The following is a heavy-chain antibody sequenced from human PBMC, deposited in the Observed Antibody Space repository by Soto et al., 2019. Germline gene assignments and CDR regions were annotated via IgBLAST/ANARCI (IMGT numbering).Heavy chain of an antibody. J-gene: IGHJ6*02. Sequence: SETLSLTCTVSGGSIINGGYYWSWIRQHPGKGLEWIGYIYYTGSSYYNPSLKSRLTISIDTSKNQFSLKLSSVTAADTAVYYCARLAAATNYGMDVWGQGTTVTVSS. CDR2: IYYTGSS. CDR1: GGSIINGGYY. V-gene: IGHV4-31*03. CDR3: ARLAAATNYGMDV. D-gene: IGHD6-13*01.